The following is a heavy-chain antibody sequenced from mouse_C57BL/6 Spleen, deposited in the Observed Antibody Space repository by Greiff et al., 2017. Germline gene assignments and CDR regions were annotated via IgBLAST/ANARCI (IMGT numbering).Heavy chain of an antibody. CDR2: IRNKANGYTT. V-gene: IGHV7-3*01. D-gene: IGHD1-1*01. CDR3: ARSITTVSWYFDV. CDR1: GFTFTDYY. Sequence: EVKVVESGGGLVQPGGSLSLSCAASGFTFTDYYMRWVRQPPGTALEWLGFIRNKANGYTTEYSASVKGRFTISRDNSQSILYLQMNALRAEDSATYYCARSITTVSWYFDVWGTGTTVTVSS. J-gene: IGHJ1*03.